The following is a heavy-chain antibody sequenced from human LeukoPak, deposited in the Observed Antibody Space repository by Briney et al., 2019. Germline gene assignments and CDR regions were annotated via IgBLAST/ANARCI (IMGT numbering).Heavy chain of an antibody. J-gene: IGHJ5*02. CDR1: GYTFTSNA. D-gene: IGHD5-12*01. V-gene: IGHV1-3*01. Sequence: ASVKVSCKASGYTFTSNAMHWERQAPGQGLEWMGWINAGNTNTKYSQKFQGRITITRDISASTDYMELSSLRSEDTAVYYCARDASGYVVGNHWGQGTLVTVSS. CDR2: INAGNTNT. CDR3: ARDASGYVVGNH.